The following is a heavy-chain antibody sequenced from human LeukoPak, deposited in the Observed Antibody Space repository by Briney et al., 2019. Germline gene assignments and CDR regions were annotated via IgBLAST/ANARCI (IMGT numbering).Heavy chain of an antibody. D-gene: IGHD3-22*01. CDR1: GFTFSSYN. CDR2: ISSSSNI. J-gene: IGHJ4*02. V-gene: IGHV3-21*01. Sequence: PGGSLRLSCAASGFTFSSYNMNWVRQAPGKGLEWVSCISSSSNIYYADSVKGRFTISRDNAKNSLYLQMNSLRAEDTAVYYCARDGKYYYDSSGYALFDYWGQGTLVTVSS. CDR3: ARDGKYYYDSSGYALFDY.